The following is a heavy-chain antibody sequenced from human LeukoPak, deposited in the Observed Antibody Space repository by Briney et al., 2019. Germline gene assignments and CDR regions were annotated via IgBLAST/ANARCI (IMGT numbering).Heavy chain of an antibody. CDR3: ARRSIAARRGYFDY. J-gene: IGHJ4*02. CDR2: INHSGST. Sequence: GSLRLSCAASGFTFSSYGMSWVRQPPGKGLEWIGEINHSGSTNYNPSLKSRVTISVDTSKNQFSLKLSSVTAADTAVYYCARRSIAARRGYFDYWGQGTLVTVSS. D-gene: IGHD6-6*01. CDR1: GFTFSSYG. V-gene: IGHV4-34*01.